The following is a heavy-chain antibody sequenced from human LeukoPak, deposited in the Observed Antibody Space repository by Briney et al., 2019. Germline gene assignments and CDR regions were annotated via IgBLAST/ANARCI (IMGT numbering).Heavy chain of an antibody. Sequence: SETLSLTCAVYGGSFSGYYWSWIRQPPGKGLEWIGSIYHSGSTYYNPSLKSRVTISVDTSKNQFSLKLSSVTAADTAVYYCATLGYSYGTDYWGQGTLVTVSS. V-gene: IGHV4-34*01. CDR1: GGSFSGYY. J-gene: IGHJ4*02. CDR2: IYHSGST. CDR3: ATLGYSYGTDY. D-gene: IGHD5-18*01.